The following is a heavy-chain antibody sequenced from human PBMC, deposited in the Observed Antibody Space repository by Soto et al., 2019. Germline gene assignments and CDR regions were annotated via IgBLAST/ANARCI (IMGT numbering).Heavy chain of an antibody. Sequence: QVTVKGSGPVLVKPTETLTLTCTGSGFSLSNAGLGVSWIRQPPGKALEWLAHIFSNDEKSYSTSLKSRLTISKDTSKSQVVLTMTNMDPVDTATYYCASTYSSSWYWFDPWGQGTLVTVSS. D-gene: IGHD6-13*01. CDR1: GFSLSNAGLG. CDR3: ASTYSSSWYWFDP. V-gene: IGHV2-26*04. J-gene: IGHJ5*02. CDR2: IFSNDEK.